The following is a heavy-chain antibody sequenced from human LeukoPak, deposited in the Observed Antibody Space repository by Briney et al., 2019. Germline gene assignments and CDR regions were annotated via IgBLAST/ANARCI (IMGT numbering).Heavy chain of an antibody. CDR1: GASLSSYY. J-gene: IGHJ5*02. CDR3: ATGYYEPFAT. Sequence: MASETLSLTCSVSGASLSSYYWDWLRQSPGKGLEWIGYISESGKTNSNPSLKRRVTISLGTSKTQFSLRLRSVTAADSAVYYCATGYYEPFATWGPGILVTVSS. D-gene: IGHD1-26*01. CDR2: ISESGKT. V-gene: IGHV4-59*01.